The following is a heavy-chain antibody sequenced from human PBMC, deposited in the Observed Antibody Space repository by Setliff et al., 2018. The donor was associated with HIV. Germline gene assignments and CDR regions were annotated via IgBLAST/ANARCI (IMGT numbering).Heavy chain of an antibody. CDR3: ARDEGRATGSWWDQSASWYLDY. V-gene: IGHV4-4*09. CDR2: FYTSGST. D-gene: IGHD6-13*01. CDR1: GGSFTTYY. J-gene: IGHJ4*01. Sequence: SETLSLTCTVSGGSFTTYYWSWLRQPPGKELEWIGYFYTSGSTNYNPSLRSRVTLSVDTSENQFSLTVNSVTAADTAMYFCARDEGRATGSWWDQSASWYLDYWGHGILVTVSS.